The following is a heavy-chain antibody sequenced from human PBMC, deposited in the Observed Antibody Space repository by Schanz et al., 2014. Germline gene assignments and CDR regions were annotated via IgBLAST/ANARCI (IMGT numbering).Heavy chain of an antibody. CDR1: GFTFSSYW. J-gene: IGHJ4*02. CDR2: INSDGSSA. V-gene: IGHV3-74*01. CDR3: TRGSGSRSYGWYYDS. Sequence: EVQLVESGGGFVQPGGSLRLSCAASGFTFSSYWMHWVRQAPGKGLVWISRINSDGSSASYADSVKGRFTISRDNAKXXLSLQMNSVRAEDSAVYYCTRGSGSRSYGWYYDSWGQGTLVTVSS. D-gene: IGHD3-10*01.